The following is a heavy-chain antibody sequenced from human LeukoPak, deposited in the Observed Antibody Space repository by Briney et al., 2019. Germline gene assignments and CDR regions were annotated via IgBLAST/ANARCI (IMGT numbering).Heavy chain of an antibody. D-gene: IGHD3-10*01. CDR3: ARDKPIYGSGSYYTSHYYGMDV. CDR1: GYTFTSYG. J-gene: IGHJ6*02. Sequence: ASVKVSCKASGYTFTSYGISWVRQAPGQGLEWMGLISAYNGNTNYAQKLQGRVTMTTDTSTSTAYMELRSLRSDDTAVYYCARDKPIYGSGSYYTSHYYGMDVWGQGTTVTVSS. CDR2: ISAYNGNT. V-gene: IGHV1-18*01.